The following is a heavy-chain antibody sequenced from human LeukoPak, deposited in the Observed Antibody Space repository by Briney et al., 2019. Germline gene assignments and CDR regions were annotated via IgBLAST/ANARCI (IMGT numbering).Heavy chain of an antibody. CDR1: GFTFSSYS. D-gene: IGHD2-15*01. CDR3: ARVPSGGSCLACVY. Sequence: KPGGSLRLSCAASGFTFSSYSMNWVRQAPGKGLAWVSSISSSSSYIYYADSVKGRFTISRDNAKNSLYLQMNSLRAEDTAVYYCARVPSGGSCLACVYWGQGTLVTVSS. CDR2: ISSSSSYI. J-gene: IGHJ4*02. V-gene: IGHV3-21*01.